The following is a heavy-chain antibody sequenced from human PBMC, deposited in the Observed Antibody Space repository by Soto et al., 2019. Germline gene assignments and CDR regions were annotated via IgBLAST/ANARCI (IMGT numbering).Heavy chain of an antibody. V-gene: IGHV1-2*04. CDR1: GYTFTGYY. J-gene: IGHJ4*02. D-gene: IGHD6-19*01. Sequence: QVQLVQSGAEVKKPGASVKVSCKASGYTFTGYYMHWVRQAPGQGLEWMGWINPNSGGTNYAQKFQGWVTMTRDTSISTAYMELRRLRSDDTAVYYCARDLVGSSSGWRAPDYWGQVTLVTVSS. CDR2: INPNSGGT. CDR3: ARDLVGSSSGWRAPDY.